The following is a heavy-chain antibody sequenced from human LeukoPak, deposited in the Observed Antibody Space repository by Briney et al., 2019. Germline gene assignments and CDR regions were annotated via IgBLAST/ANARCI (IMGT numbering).Heavy chain of an antibody. D-gene: IGHD3-16*01. J-gene: IGHJ4*02. CDR3: ARAGTVMLLDD. V-gene: IGHV1-2*02. CDR2: INPKNGDT. Sequence: ASVKVSCKASGYTFTGYYMHWVRQAPGQGLEWMGWINPKNGDTNYVQKFQGRVSMTRDTSISTAYMELNRLKSDDTAVYYCARAGTVMLLDDWGRGTLVTVSS. CDR1: GYTFTGYY.